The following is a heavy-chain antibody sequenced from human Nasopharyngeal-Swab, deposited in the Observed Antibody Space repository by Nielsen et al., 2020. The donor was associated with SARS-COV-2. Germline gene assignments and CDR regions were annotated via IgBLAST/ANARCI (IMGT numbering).Heavy chain of an antibody. CDR2: IVPALGLP. CDR3: AREGEYGAYDAPDY. D-gene: IGHD5-12*01. Sequence: SVKVSCKTSRDTFTNSAISWVRQAPGQGLEWMGGIVPALGLPNYAQKFRGRVTISADRSTTTSYLELSSLRSEDTAIYYCAREGEYGAYDAPDYWGQGTLVTVSS. J-gene: IGHJ4*02. V-gene: IGHV1-69*10. CDR1: RDTFTNSA.